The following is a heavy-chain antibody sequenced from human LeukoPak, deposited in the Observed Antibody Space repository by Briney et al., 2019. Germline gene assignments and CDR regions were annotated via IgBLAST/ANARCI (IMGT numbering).Heavy chain of an antibody. J-gene: IGHJ4*02. CDR2: ISAYNGNT. Sequence: ASVKVSCKASGYTFTSYGISWVRQAPGQGLKWMGWISAYNGNTNYAQKLQGRVTMTTDTSTSTAYMELRSLRSDDTAVYYCARVSGGFIVGATCFDYWGQGTLVTVSS. CDR1: GYTFTSYG. CDR3: ARVSGGFIVGATCFDY. V-gene: IGHV1-18*01. D-gene: IGHD1-26*01.